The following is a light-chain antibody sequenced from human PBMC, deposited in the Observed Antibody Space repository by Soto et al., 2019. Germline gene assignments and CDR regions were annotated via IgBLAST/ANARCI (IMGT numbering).Light chain of an antibody. CDR3: QQSRDWRVT. V-gene: IGKV3-11*01. Sequence: EIVLTQSPATLSLSPGERATLSCRASQSVSGYLAWYQQKPGQAPRLLIYDASNRATGIPARFSGSGSATDFTLTISSLEAEDFADYYCQQSRDWRVTFGPGTKVDIK. CDR2: DAS. CDR1: QSVSGY. J-gene: IGKJ3*01.